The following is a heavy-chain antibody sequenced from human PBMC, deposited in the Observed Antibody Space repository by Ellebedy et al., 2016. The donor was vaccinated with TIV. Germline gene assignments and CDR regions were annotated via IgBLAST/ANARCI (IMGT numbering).Heavy chain of an antibody. Sequence: GESLKISCAASGFTFSGYYMSWFRQAPGKGPEWVSYISYSGDLMYYADSVKGRFTTSRDNAGNSWYLQMNSLRAEDTAVYYCARLGVIAAAGASDSWGQGTLVIVSS. CDR2: ISYSGDLM. CDR1: GFTFSGYY. CDR3: ARLGVIAAAGASDS. V-gene: IGHV3-11*01. J-gene: IGHJ4*02. D-gene: IGHD6-13*01.